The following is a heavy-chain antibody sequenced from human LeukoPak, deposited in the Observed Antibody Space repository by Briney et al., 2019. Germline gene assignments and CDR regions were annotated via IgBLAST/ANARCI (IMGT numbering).Heavy chain of an antibody. CDR3: AKVLGIAAAGTEDY. Sequence: GGSLRLSCAASGFTFSSSAMSWVRQAPGKGLEWVSAISNNGGYTYYADSVQGRFTISRDNSKSTLCLQMNSLRAEDTAVYYCAKVLGIAAAGTEDYWGQGTLVTVSS. V-gene: IGHV3-23*01. D-gene: IGHD6-13*01. CDR1: GFTFSSSA. J-gene: IGHJ4*02. CDR2: ISNNGGYT.